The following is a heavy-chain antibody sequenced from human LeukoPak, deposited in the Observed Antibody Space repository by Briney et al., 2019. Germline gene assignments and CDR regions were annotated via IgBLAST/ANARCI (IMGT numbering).Heavy chain of an antibody. CDR1: GFTVSSNY. CDR3: AKRIAAAGPYFDY. J-gene: IGHJ4*02. V-gene: IGHV3-53*01. Sequence: TGGSLRLSCAASGFTVSSNYMSWVRQAPGKGLEWVSVIYSGGNTYYADSVKGRFTISRDNSKNTLYLQMNSLRAEDTAVYYCAKRIAAAGPYFDYWGQGTLVTVSS. D-gene: IGHD6-13*01. CDR2: IYSGGNT.